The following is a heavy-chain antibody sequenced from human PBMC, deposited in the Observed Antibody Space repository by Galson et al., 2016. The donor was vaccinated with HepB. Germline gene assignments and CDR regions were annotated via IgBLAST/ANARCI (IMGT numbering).Heavy chain of an antibody. CDR3: ARNYYGSGGYYTLFDY. J-gene: IGHJ4*02. D-gene: IGHD3-10*01. CDR2: TYXXXKWXX. V-gene: IGHV6-1*01. CDR1: GDSVSSNSAA. Sequence: CAISGDSVSSNSAAXXWIRXXXSRXXXWLXXTYXXXKWXXXYAXXVETRIAISADTSKNQFSLQLNSVTPEDTALYYCARNYYGSGGYYTLFDYWGQGTPVTVSS.